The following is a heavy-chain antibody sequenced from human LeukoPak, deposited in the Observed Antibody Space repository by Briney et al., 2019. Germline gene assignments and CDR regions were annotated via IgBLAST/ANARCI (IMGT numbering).Heavy chain of an antibody. CDR2: ISAYNGNT. J-gene: IGHJ4*02. CDR1: GYTFTSYG. D-gene: IGHD3-10*01. Sequence: ASVKVSCTASGYTFTSYGISWVRQAPGQGLEWMGWISAYNGNTNYAQKLQGRVTMTTDTSTSTAYMELRSLRSDDTAVYYCARLHGSGSPHYYFDYWGQGTLVTVSS. V-gene: IGHV1-18*04. CDR3: ARLHGSGSPHYYFDY.